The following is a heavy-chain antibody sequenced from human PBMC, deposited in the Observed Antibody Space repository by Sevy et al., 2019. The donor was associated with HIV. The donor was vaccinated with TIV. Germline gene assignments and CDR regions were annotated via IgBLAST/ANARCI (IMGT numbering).Heavy chain of an antibody. CDR2: ISHVGIRK. Sequence: GGSLRLSCAASGFTFSDYAMHWVRQAPGKGLEWVAVISHVGIRKYYVDSVMGRFSISRDNSKNTLFLEMDSLRTEDTAVYYCASPLRPYTNNWPYYYYYGMDVWGQRTTVTVSS. CDR3: ASPLRPYTNNWPYYYYYGMDV. D-gene: IGHD1-1*01. J-gene: IGHJ6*02. CDR1: GFTFSDYA. V-gene: IGHV3-30-3*01.